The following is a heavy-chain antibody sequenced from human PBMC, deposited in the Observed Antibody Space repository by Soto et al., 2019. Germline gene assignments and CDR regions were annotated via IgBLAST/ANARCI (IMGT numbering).Heavy chain of an antibody. D-gene: IGHD3-16*01. Sequence: DVQVVESGGGFIQPGVSLRLSCAASGVIVNGKKYLTWVRQAPGQGLEWLSAVYSADGTFYADSVKGRFTVSLDNVRNTVSFQTHSLRPESTGVYYCATWRLRKHAVDVWGPGTRVTVSA. V-gene: IGHV3-53*01. J-gene: IGHJ3*01. CDR2: VYSADGT. CDR1: GVIVNGKKY. CDR3: ATWRLRKHAVDV.